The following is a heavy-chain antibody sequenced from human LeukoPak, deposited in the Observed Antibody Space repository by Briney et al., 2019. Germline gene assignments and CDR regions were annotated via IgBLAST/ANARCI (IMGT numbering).Heavy chain of an antibody. CDR1: GGSISSYY. Sequence: SETLSLTCTVSGGSISSYYWSWLRQPPGKGLEWLGYIYYSGSTNYNPSLKSRVTISVDTSKNQFSLKLSSVTAADTAVYYCARAGSRYCSGGSCYWNLKIDYWGQGTLVTVSS. CDR3: ARAGSRYCSGGSCYWNLKIDY. J-gene: IGHJ4*02. V-gene: IGHV4-59*01. CDR2: IYYSGST. D-gene: IGHD2-15*01.